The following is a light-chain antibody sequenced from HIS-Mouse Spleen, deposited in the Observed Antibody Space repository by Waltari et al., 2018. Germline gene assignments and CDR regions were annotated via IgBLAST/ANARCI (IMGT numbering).Light chain of an antibody. CDR3: QTWGTGTVV. CDR2: LNSDGSH. J-gene: IGLJ2*01. CDR1: SGHSSYA. Sequence: QLVLTQSPSASASLGASVKLTCTLSSGHSSYAIAWHQQQPEKGPRYLMKLNSDGSHSKGDGIPDRFSGSSSGAECYLPISSLQSEDEADYYCQTWGTGTVVFGGGTKLTVL. V-gene: IGLV4-69*01.